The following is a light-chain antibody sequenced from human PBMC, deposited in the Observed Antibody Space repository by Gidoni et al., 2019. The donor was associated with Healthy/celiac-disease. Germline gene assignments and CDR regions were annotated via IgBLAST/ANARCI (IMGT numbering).Light chain of an antibody. Sequence: DIQMTQSPSSLSASVGDRVTITCRASQSISSYLNWYQQKPGKAPKLLIYAASSLQSGVPSRFSGSGSGTDFTLTISSLQPAAFATYYFQQSYSTPRTFGQGTKVEIK. CDR3: QQSYSTPRT. J-gene: IGKJ1*01. CDR2: AAS. CDR1: QSISSY. V-gene: IGKV1-39*01.